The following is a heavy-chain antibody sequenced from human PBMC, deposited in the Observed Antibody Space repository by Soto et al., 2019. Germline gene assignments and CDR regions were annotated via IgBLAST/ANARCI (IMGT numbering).Heavy chain of an antibody. CDR1: GDSVSSNSAA. Sequence: SQTLSLTCAISGDSVSSNSAAWNWLRQSPSRGLEWLGRTYYRFKWYNDSAVSVKSRITIKPDTSKNQSSMQINTVTPDDTTVYYCARGIRRKYSSSWYYYYGMDVWGQGTPVTVS. CDR2: TYYRFKWYN. V-gene: IGHV6-1*01. J-gene: IGHJ6*02. CDR3: ARGIRRKYSSSWYYYYGMDV. D-gene: IGHD6-13*01.